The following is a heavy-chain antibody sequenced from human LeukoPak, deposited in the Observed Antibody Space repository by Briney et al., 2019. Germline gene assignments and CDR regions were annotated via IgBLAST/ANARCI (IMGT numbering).Heavy chain of an antibody. D-gene: IGHD6-19*01. Sequence: PGRSLRLSCAASGFTFDDYAMFWVRQAPGKGLEWVSGISWDSYNIGYAASVKGRFTISRDNAKNSLYLQLSSLRAEDTAFYCARGNRDSSGFYYYYGMDVWGQGTTVTVSS. CDR3: ARGNRDSSGFYYYYGMDV. CDR2: ISWDSYNI. CDR1: GFTFDDYA. J-gene: IGHJ6*02. V-gene: IGHV3-9*01.